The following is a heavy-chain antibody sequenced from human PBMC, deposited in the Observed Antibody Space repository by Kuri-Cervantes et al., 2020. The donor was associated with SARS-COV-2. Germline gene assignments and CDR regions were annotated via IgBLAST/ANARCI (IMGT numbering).Heavy chain of an antibody. Sequence: ASVKVSCKASGGTFSSYAISWVRQAPGQGLEWMGWMNPNSGNTGYAQKLQGRVIMTRNTSISTAYMELSSLRSEDTAVYYCATPGDDILTGYYNVGDYWGQGTPVTVSS. CDR2: MNPNSGNT. D-gene: IGHD3-9*01. J-gene: IGHJ4*02. V-gene: IGHV1-8*02. CDR3: ATPGDDILTGYYNVGDY. CDR1: GGTFSSYA.